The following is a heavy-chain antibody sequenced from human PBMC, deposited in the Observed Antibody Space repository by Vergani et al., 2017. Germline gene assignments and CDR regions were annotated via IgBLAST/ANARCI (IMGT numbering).Heavy chain of an antibody. D-gene: IGHD6-6*01. J-gene: IGHJ5*02. CDR2: IWYDGSNK. CDR3: ARDYSVNSSSAFDP. Sequence: QVQLVESGGGVVQPGRSLRLSCAAAGFTFSTYGMHWVRQAPGKGLEWVAIIWYDGSNKYFADSVKGRFTISRDNSKNTLYLQMNSLRAEDTAVYYCARDYSVNSSSAFDPWGQGTLVTVSS. V-gene: IGHV3-33*01. CDR1: GFTFSTYG.